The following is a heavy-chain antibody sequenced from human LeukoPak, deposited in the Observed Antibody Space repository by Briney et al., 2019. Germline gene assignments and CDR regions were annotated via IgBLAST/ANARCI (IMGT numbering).Heavy chain of an antibody. D-gene: IGHD3-22*01. CDR1: GGSISSYY. CDR3: AREGLHYYDSSGPFDY. Sequence: SETLSLTCTVSGGSISSYYWSWIQQPPGKGLEWIGYIYYSGSTNYNPSLKSRVTISVDTSKNQFSLKLSSVTAADTAVYYCAREGLHYYDSSGPFDYWGQGTLVTVSS. CDR2: IYYSGST. J-gene: IGHJ4*02. V-gene: IGHV4-59*01.